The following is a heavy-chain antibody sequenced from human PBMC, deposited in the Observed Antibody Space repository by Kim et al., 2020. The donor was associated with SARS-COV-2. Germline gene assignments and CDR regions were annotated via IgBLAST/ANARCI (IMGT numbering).Heavy chain of an antibody. V-gene: IGHV4-34*01. CDR3: ARIRGDYYDSSGYYFHFDY. CDR1: GGSFSGYY. CDR2: INHSGST. D-gene: IGHD3-22*01. J-gene: IGHJ4*02. Sequence: SETLSLTCAVYGGSFSGYYWSWIRQPPGKGLEWIGEINHSGSTNYNPSLKSRVTISVDTSKNQFSLKLSSVTAADTAVYYCARIRGDYYDSSGYYFHFDYWGQGTLVTVSS.